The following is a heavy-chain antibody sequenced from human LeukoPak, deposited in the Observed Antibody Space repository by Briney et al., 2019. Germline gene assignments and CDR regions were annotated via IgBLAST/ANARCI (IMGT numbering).Heavy chain of an antibody. J-gene: IGHJ4*02. CDR3: AKDGYSYGYYPDY. Sequence: GGSLRLSCAASGFPFSSYAMSWVRQAPGKGLEWVSAISGSGGSTYYADSVKGRFTISRDNSKNTLYLQMNSLRAEDTAVYYCAKDGYSYGYYPDYWGQGTLVTVSS. D-gene: IGHD5-18*01. CDR1: GFPFSSYA. CDR2: ISGSGGST. V-gene: IGHV3-23*01.